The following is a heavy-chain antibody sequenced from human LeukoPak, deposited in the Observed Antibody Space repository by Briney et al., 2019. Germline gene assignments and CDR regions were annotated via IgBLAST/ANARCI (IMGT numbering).Heavy chain of an antibody. J-gene: IGHJ4*02. V-gene: IGHV3-21*01. CDR1: GFTFSDYS. Sequence: GGSLRLSCAASGFTFSDYSINWVRQAPGKGLEWVSSISGRSSFIYYADSVKGRFTVSRDNAKNSLYLQMNSLRPEDTAVYYCAGDGKGDSGRYFDYWGQGTLVTVSS. CDR3: AGDGKGDSGRYFDY. CDR2: ISGRSSFI. D-gene: IGHD1-26*01.